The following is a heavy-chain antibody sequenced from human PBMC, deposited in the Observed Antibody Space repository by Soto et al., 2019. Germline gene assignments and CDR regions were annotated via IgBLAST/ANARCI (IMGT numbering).Heavy chain of an antibody. D-gene: IGHD2-2*01. J-gene: IGHJ6*02. CDR1: GGSISSGGYY. CDR2: IYYSGST. CDR3: AGRVVPAAIRGVRPNYYYYGMDV. Sequence: SETLSLTCTVSGGSISSGGYYWSWIRQHPGKGLEWIGYIYYSGSTYYNPSLKSRVTISVDTSKNQFSLKLSSVTAADTAVYYCAGRVVPAAIRGVRPNYYYYGMDVWGQGTTVTVSS. V-gene: IGHV4-31*03.